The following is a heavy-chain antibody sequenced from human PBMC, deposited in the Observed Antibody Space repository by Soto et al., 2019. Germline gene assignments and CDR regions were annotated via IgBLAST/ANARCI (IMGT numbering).Heavy chain of an antibody. Sequence: SETLSLTCFVSGDSINNTYWWSWVRQAPEKGLEWIGEIYHTGGRSYMPSLRGRITLSVDTSKNQFSLRLTSVTAEDTAVYYCARHEGNGNVWPLDYWGQGILVTVSS. CDR2: IYHTGGR. J-gene: IGHJ4*02. D-gene: IGHD2-8*01. V-gene: IGHV4-4*02. CDR3: ARHEGNGNVWPLDY. CDR1: GDSINNTYW.